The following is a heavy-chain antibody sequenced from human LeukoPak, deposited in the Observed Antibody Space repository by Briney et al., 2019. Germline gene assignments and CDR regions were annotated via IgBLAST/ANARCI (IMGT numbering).Heavy chain of an antibody. CDR1: GFTFSSYA. D-gene: IGHD3-3*01. CDR2: ISYDGSNK. Sequence: PGGSLRLSCAASGFTFSSYAMHWVRQAPGKGLEWVAVISYDGSNKYYADPVKGRFTISRDNSKNTLYLQMNSLRAEDTAVYYCARGPYYDFWSGYYNPEYNWFDPWGQGTLVTVSS. CDR3: ARGPYYDFWSGYYNPEYNWFDP. J-gene: IGHJ5*02. V-gene: IGHV3-30-3*01.